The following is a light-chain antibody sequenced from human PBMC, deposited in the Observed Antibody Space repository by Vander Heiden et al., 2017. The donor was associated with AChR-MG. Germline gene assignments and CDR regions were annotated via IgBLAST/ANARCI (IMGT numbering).Light chain of an antibody. J-gene: IGKJ3*01. V-gene: IGKV3-20*01. CDR2: GAS. CDR3: QQYGSLFT. Sequence: EIVLTQSLGTLSLSPGERATLSCRASQSVSSSDLAWYQHKPGQAPRLLIYGASIRATGIPDRFSGSGSGTDFTLTISRLEPEDFVVYYCQQYGSLFTFGPGTKVDIK. CDR1: QSVSSSD.